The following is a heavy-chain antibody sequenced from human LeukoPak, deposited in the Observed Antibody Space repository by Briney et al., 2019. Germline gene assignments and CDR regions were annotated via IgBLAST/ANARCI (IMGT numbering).Heavy chain of an antibody. CDR1: GSSFTSYW. CDR3: ARYKGYCATSTCYETYNY. D-gene: IGHD2-8*01. V-gene: IGHV5-51*01. CDR2: MYPGDSDT. Sequence: EESLQISCQGSGSSFTSYWIGWVRQLPGKGLEWVGIMYPGDSDTRYSPSFQGQVTISADKSITTAYLQWSSLKASDTAMYYCARYKGYCATSTCYETYNYWGQGTLVTVSS. J-gene: IGHJ4*02.